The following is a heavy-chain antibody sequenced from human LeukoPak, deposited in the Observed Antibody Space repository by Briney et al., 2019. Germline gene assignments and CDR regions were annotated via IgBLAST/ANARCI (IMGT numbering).Heavy chain of an antibody. J-gene: IGHJ4*02. D-gene: IGHD2-15*01. V-gene: IGHV3-23*01. CDR2: FSGGGGST. Sequence: GGSLRLSCAAYGFTFSSYAMSWVRQAPGKGLEWDSSFSGGGGSTYHADSVRGRLTLPRHNATNTLYMRRNSLRAERTAVYFCANSGLNRLDYWGQGTLVTVSS. CDR1: GFTFSSYA. CDR3: ANSGLNRLDY.